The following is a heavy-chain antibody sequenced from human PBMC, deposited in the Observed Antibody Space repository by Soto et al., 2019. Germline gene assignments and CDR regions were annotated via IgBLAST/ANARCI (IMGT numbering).Heavy chain of an antibody. CDR3: AKTPTKEYYDFWSGYEPYYYYMDV. V-gene: IGHV3-23*01. Sequence: GGSLRLSCAASGFTFSSYAMSWVRQAPGKGLEWVSAISGSGGSTYYADSVKGRFTISRDNSKNTLYLQMNSLRAEDTAVYYCAKTPTKEYYDFWSGYEPYYYYMDVWGKGTTVTVSS. J-gene: IGHJ6*03. CDR1: GFTFSSYA. CDR2: ISGSGGST. D-gene: IGHD3-3*01.